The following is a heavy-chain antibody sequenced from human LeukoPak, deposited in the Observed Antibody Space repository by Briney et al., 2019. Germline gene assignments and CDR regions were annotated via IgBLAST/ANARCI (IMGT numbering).Heavy chain of an antibody. Sequence: GGSLRLSCAASGFTFSSYDMNWVRQAPGKGLEWVAYIRYDGSNKYYADSVKGRFTVSRDNSKNTLYLQMNSLRAEDTAVYYCAKDQGFGGRDFVDGGGQGTLVIVSS. CDR1: GFTFSSYD. D-gene: IGHD3-10*01. CDR3: AKDQGFGGRDFVDG. J-gene: IGHJ4*02. V-gene: IGHV3-30*02. CDR2: IRYDGSNK.